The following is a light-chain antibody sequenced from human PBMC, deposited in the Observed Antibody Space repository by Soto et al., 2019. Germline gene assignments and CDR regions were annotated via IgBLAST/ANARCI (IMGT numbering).Light chain of an antibody. Sequence: DIQMTESPSALSASLGGRFTSTCLASQSVGTWVACYQQKPGKAPKLLIYGASNLESGVPSTFSGSGSGKEFTLTITNLQPDDFATYFCQQYNRNTWSFGPGTKVDIK. V-gene: IGKV1-5*01. CDR1: QSVGTW. CDR3: QQYNRNTWS. J-gene: IGKJ1*01. CDR2: GAS.